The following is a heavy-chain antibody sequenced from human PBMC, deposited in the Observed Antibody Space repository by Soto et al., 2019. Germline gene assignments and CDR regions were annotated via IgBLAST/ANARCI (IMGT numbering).Heavy chain of an antibody. Sequence: QLQLQESGSGLVKPSETLSLTCAVSGGSISSGGYSWNWIRQPPGKGREWIGYIFHSGTSYYNPSLKSQVTVSVDRSKNHFSLELSSVTAADTAVYYCARGAGTGGDSWGQGTLVTVFS. CDR1: GGSISSGGYS. CDR3: ARGAGTGGDS. CDR2: IFHSGTS. V-gene: IGHV4-30-2*01. J-gene: IGHJ5*01. D-gene: IGHD6-13*01.